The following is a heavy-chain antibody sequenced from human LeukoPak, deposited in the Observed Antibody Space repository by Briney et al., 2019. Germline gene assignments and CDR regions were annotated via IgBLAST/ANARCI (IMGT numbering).Heavy chain of an antibody. Sequence: QPGGSLRLSCAASGFTFSDHYMDWVRQAPGKGLEWIGRIKNKANSYTTKYAASVTGRFTISRDDSKNSLYLQMNSLKTEDTAVYYCARLTYHADSSGYFYFDYWGQGTLVTVSS. J-gene: IGHJ4*02. V-gene: IGHV3-72*01. CDR2: IKNKANSYTT. CDR1: GFTFSDHY. D-gene: IGHD3-22*01. CDR3: ARLTYHADSSGYFYFDY.